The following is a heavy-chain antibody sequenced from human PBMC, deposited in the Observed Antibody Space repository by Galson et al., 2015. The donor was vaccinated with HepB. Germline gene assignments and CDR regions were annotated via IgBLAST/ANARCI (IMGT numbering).Heavy chain of an antibody. J-gene: IGHJ5*02. CDR3: VKEGSWFGGDWFDP. Sequence: SLRLSCAGSGFIFRHHAMAWIRQAPGKGLEWVSGINGRGTTRSYSDSVKGRFSISRDNSKDTVFLQMNNLRAEDTAVYYCVKEGSWFGGDWFDPWGQGALVTVS. V-gene: IGHV3-23*01. CDR2: INGRGTTR. D-gene: IGHD3-3*01. CDR1: GFIFRHHA.